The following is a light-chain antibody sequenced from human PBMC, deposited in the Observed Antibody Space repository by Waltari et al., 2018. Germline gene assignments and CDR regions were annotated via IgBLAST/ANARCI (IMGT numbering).Light chain of an antibody. CDR1: SSDICGYVY. CDR3: CSYTNSGTRV. J-gene: IGLJ1*01. CDR2: EVD. Sequence: QSPLTQPASVSASPGQSITISCTGTSSDICGYVYASWYQQHPGRAPKLIIYEVDKRPAGISSRFSGSKSGNAASLTISGLQPEDEADYYCCSYTNSGTRVFGTGTKVTVL. V-gene: IGLV2-14*03.